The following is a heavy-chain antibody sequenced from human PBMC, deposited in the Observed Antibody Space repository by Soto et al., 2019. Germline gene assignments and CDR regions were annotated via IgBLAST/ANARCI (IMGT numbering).Heavy chain of an antibody. CDR1: GYTFTSYY. CDR2: INPSGGST. CDR3: AKNIVVVPAASVASDI. D-gene: IGHD2-2*01. Sequence: ASVKVSCKASGYTFTSYYMHWVRQAPGQGLEWMGIINPSGGSTSYAQKFQGRVTMTRDTSTSTVYMELSSLRSEDTAVYYCAKNIVVVPAASVASDIWGQGTMLTVSS. J-gene: IGHJ3*02. V-gene: IGHV1-46*03.